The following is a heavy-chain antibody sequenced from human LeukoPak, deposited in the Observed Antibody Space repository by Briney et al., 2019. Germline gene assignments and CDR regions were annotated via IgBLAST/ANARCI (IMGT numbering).Heavy chain of an antibody. J-gene: IGHJ5*02. Sequence: GGSLRLSCADAGFTFSSYWMHWVRQAPGKGLVWVSCINTDGSSTRYADSVKGRFTISGDNAKNTLYLQMNSLRPEDTAVYYCATAGGGDSRMGFDPWGQGTLVTVSS. CDR1: GFTFSSYW. CDR3: ATAGGGDSRMGFDP. V-gene: IGHV3-74*01. CDR2: INTDGSST. D-gene: IGHD2-21*01.